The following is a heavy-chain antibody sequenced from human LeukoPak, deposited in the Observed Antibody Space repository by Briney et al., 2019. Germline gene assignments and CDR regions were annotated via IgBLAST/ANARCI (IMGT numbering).Heavy chain of an antibody. CDR3: AALRDYGDDDYFYYMDV. CDR2: IVPIVGKP. J-gene: IGHJ6*03. V-gene: IGHV1-69*10. CDR1: GGSMNSYA. Sequence: ASVRVSCKASGGSMNSYALSWVRQAPGQGPEWLGGIVPIVGKPSYAQKLQGRITITADRSTSSAYMELSSLRSEDTAVYYCAALRDYGDDDYFYYMDVWGKGTTVTVSS. D-gene: IGHD4-17*01.